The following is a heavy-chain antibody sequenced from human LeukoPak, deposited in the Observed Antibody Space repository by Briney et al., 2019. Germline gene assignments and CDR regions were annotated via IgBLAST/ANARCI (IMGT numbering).Heavy chain of an antibody. CDR2: IYYSGST. J-gene: IGHJ5*02. V-gene: IGHV4-30-4*01. CDR3: AREGPMAGIGGYNWFDP. D-gene: IGHD6-19*01. Sequence: SQTLSLTCTVSGGSISSGDYYWGWIRQPPGMGLEWIGYIYYSGSTYYNPSLKSRVTISVDTSKNQFSLKLSSVTAADTAVYYCAREGPMAGIGGYNWFDPWGQGALVTVSS. CDR1: GGSISSGDYY.